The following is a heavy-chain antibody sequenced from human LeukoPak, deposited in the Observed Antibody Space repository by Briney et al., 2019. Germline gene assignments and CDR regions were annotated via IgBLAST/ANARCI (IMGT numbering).Heavy chain of an antibody. D-gene: IGHD6-19*01. CDR1: GFTFEDYT. CDR3: ARDPTPSAVTYSSGWYEPYNWFDP. J-gene: IGHJ5*02. V-gene: IGHV3-7*01. Sequence: GGSLRLSCAASGFTFEDYTMHWVRQARGKGLEWVANIKQDGSEKYYVDSVKGRLTISRDNAKNSLYLQMNSLRAEDTAVYYCARDPTPSAVTYSSGWYEPYNWFDPWGQGTLVTVSS. CDR2: IKQDGSEK.